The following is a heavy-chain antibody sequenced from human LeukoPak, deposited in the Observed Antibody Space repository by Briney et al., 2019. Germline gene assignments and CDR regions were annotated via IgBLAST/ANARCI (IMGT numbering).Heavy chain of an antibody. CDR3: ASTPYDFWSASYSYSFDY. Sequence: GGALRHSCAASGVTYSSYWMHWVRQVPGEGRLWGSRIKTDGSSTSYADSVKGRFTISRDNAKNSLYLQMNSLRAEDTAVSYCASTPYDFWSASYSYSFDYWGQGTLVTVSS. D-gene: IGHD3-3*01. J-gene: IGHJ4*02. V-gene: IGHV3-74*01. CDR2: IKTDGSST. CDR1: GVTYSSYW.